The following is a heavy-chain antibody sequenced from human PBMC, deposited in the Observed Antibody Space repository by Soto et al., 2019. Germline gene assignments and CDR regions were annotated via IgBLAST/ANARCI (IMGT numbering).Heavy chain of an antibody. V-gene: IGHV1-3*01. CDR3: SRSALTPFDY. D-gene: IGHD6-25*01. CDR2: INVGSGNT. J-gene: IGHJ4*02. Sequence: ASVKVSCKASGYAFSNYAIHWVRQAPGQRLECLGWINVGSGNTKYSQKFQGRVTITWDTSASTAYMQLSSLRYEDAAVYYCSRSALTPFDYCGPGTLVTVSS. CDR1: GYAFSNYA.